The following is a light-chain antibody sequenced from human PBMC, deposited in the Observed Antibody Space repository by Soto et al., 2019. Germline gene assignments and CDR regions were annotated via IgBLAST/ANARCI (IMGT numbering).Light chain of an antibody. CDR1: SSDVGTYDL. CDR3: CSYAGSSTSVL. V-gene: IGLV2-23*01. CDR2: AAT. Sequence: QSALTQPASVSGSPGQSITISCTGTSSDVGTYDLVSWYLQHPGQAPQLMIYAATKRPSGVSSRFSGSRSGNTASLTISVLQAGDEGDYYCCSYAGSSTSVLFGGGTKLTVL. J-gene: IGLJ2*01.